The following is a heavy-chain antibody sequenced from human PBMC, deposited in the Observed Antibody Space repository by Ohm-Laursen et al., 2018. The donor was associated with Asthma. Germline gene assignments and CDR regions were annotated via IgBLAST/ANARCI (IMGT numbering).Heavy chain of an antibody. CDR1: GFTFSDYY. CDR2: ISSSGSTI. Sequence: SLRLSCAASGFTFSDYYMSWIRQAPGKGLEWVSYISSSGSTIYYADSVKGRFTISRDNAKNSLYLQMNSLRAEDTAVYYCARELACYDFWSGYCYYGMDVWGQGTTVTVSS. V-gene: IGHV3-11*01. D-gene: IGHD3-3*01. CDR3: ARELACYDFWSGYCYYGMDV. J-gene: IGHJ6*02.